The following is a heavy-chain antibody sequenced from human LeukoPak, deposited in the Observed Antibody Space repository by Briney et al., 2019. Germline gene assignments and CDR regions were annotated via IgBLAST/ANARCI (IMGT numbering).Heavy chain of an antibody. CDR3: AREGSDTAMGSIYYYYYYGMDV. D-gene: IGHD5-18*01. Sequence: PGRSLRLSCAASGFTFSSYAMHWVRQAPGKGLEWVAVISYDGSNKYYADSVKGRFTTSRDNSKNTLYLQMNSLRAEDTAVYYCAREGSDTAMGSIYYYYYYGMDVWGQGTTVTVSS. CDR1: GFTFSSYA. CDR2: ISYDGSNK. V-gene: IGHV3-30-3*01. J-gene: IGHJ6*02.